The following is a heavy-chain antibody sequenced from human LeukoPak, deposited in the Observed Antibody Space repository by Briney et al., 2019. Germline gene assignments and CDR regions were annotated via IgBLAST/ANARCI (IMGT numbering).Heavy chain of an antibody. CDR2: INHSGST. CDR1: GGSFSGYY. Sequence: SETLSLTCAVYGGSFSGYYWSWIRQPPGKGLEWIGEINHSGSTNYNPSLKSRVTISVDTSKNQFSLKLSSVTAADTAVYYCARGFRGDNFDFWGQGTLVTVSS. CDR3: ARGFRGDNFDF. V-gene: IGHV4-34*01. D-gene: IGHD4-17*01. J-gene: IGHJ4*02.